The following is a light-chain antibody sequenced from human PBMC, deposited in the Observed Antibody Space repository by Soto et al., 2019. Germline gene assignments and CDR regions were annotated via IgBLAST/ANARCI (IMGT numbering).Light chain of an antibody. J-gene: IGKJ4*01. CDR2: AAS. CDR3: EQYKNGPPLT. CDR1: QSVGSA. V-gene: IGKV3-15*01. Sequence: EIVMTQSPANLSVSPGATATLYCRASQSVGSAVAWYQHKPGQSPRLLIAAASIRATGVPGRFSGGGSGTEFTVTISSLQCAEFAVYYCEQYKNGPPLTFGGGTTVEIK.